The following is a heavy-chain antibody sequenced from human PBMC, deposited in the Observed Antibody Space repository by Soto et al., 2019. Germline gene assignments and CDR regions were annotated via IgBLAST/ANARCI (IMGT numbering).Heavy chain of an antibody. D-gene: IGHD3-22*01. CDR2: IIPIFGTA. Sequence: SVKVSCKASGGTFSSYAISWVQQAPGQGLEWMGGIIPIFGTANYAQKFQGRVTITADESTSTAYMELSSLRSEDTAVYYCARDRKYYYDSSGYPTTQGYGMDVWGQGTTVTVSS. CDR1: GGTFSSYA. V-gene: IGHV1-69*13. J-gene: IGHJ6*02. CDR3: ARDRKYYYDSSGYPTTQGYGMDV.